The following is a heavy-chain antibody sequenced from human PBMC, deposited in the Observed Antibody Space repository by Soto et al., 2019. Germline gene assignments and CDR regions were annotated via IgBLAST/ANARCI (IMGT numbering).Heavy chain of an antibody. D-gene: IGHD5-18*01. J-gene: IGHJ4*02. CDR3: ARRYSDPSSAAGFDY. CDR1: GYIVTSYS. CDR2: ISVYNGKT. V-gene: IGHV1-18*01. Sequence: QVQLVQSGAEVKKPGASVKVSCKASGYIVTSYSISWVRQAPGQGLEWMGWISVYNGKTNYAQKLQGRVTMTTDTDTSTTTAYMELRSLKSDDTAVYYCARRYSDPSSAAGFDYWGQGTLVTVSS.